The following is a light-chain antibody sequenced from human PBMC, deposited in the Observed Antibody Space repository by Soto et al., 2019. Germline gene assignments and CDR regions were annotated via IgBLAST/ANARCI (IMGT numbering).Light chain of an antibody. Sequence: QSVLTQPPSVSAAPGQKVTSSCSGGSSNIGKHYVSWYQHLPGTAPKLLIYEDHKRPSGIPDRFSGSKSASSASLGVTGLQTGEEADYYCGTWDSSLNAGVFGGGTKLTVL. CDR3: GTWDSSLNAGV. V-gene: IGLV1-51*02. CDR1: SSNIGKHY. J-gene: IGLJ3*02. CDR2: EDH.